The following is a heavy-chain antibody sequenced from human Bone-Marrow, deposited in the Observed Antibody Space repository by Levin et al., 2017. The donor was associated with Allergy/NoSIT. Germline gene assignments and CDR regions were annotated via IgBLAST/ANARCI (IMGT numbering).Heavy chain of an antibody. V-gene: IGHV4-39*01. D-gene: IGHD4-17*01. CDR2: IHYSGTT. J-gene: IGHJ6*02. CDR1: GDSITSTTSY. CDR3: AGLDYTDSHHFRGMDV. Sequence: SETLSLTCSVSGDSITSTTSYWGWIRQPPGTGREWIGTIHYSGTTYYRPSLKSRVTVSVDTSKSQFTLRLTSVTAADTAISYCAGLDYTDSHHFRGMDVWGQGTTVTVSS.